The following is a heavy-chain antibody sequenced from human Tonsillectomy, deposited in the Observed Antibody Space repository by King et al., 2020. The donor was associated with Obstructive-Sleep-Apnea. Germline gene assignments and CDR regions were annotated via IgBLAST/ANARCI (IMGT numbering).Heavy chain of an antibody. CDR1: GGSISSSSYY. V-gene: IGHV4-39*07. CDR2: IYYSGST. J-gene: IGHJ5*02. CDR3: AREVRGSSCWFDP. Sequence: QLQESGPGLVKPSETLSLTCTVSGGSISSSSYYWGWIRQPPGKGLEWIGSIYYSGSTYYNPSLKSRVTISVDTSKNQFSLKLSSVTAADTAVYYCAREVRGSSCWFDPWGKGTLVTVSS. D-gene: IGHD6-6*01.